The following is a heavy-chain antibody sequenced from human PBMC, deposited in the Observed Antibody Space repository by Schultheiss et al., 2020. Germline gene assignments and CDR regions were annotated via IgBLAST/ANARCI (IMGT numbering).Heavy chain of an antibody. CDR2: IYPGDSDT. D-gene: IGHD4-17*01. Sequence: GGSLRLYFKGSGHSFTTYWIDWVLQMPGKGLERMGIIYPGDSDTRYSPSFQGQVTISADKSISTAYLQWSSLKASDTAMYYCARQDGEESFDYWCQGTLVTVSS. CDR1: GHSFTTYW. CDR3: ARQDGEESFDY. J-gene: IGHJ4*02. V-gene: IGHV5-51*01.